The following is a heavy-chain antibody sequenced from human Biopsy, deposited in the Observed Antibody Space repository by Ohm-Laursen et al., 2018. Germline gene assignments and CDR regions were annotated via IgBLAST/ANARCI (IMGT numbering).Heavy chain of an antibody. CDR2: LFTSGTT. CDR1: GGSINSYY. CDR3: VRGGSGSFPFDY. J-gene: IGHJ4*02. V-gene: IGHV4-4*07. Sequence: SETLSLTCTVSGGSINSYYWSWMRQPAGKGLEWIGRLFTSGTTNYSPSLNNRVTMPVDTSKTQFSLRLTSGTAADTAVYYCVRGGSGSFPFDYWGPGTLVTVSS. D-gene: IGHD3-10*01.